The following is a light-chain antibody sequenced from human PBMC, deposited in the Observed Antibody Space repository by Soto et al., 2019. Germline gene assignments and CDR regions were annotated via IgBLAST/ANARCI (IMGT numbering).Light chain of an antibody. CDR3: AAWDDSLSSGA. V-gene: IGLV1-47*02. CDR2: SSD. J-gene: IGLJ2*01. CDR1: SSNIGSNS. Sequence: QSVLTQPPSASGTPGQRVTISCFGSSSNIGSNSVNWYQQLPGTAPKVLIYSSDQRPSGVPDRFSGSKSGTSASLAISGLRSEDEADYYCAAWDDSLSSGAFGGGTKLTVL.